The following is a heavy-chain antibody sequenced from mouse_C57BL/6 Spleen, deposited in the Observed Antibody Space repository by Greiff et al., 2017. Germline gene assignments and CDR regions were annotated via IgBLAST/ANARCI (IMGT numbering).Heavy chain of an antibody. CDR3: ARWTTVVAMDY. Sequence: EVMLVESGGGLVTPGGSLKLSCAASGFTFSDYGMHWVRQAPEKGLEWVAYISTGCSTIYYADTVKGRFTISRDNAKNTLFLQMTSLRSEDTAMYYCARWTTVVAMDYWGQGTSVTVSS. CDR1: GFTFSDYG. V-gene: IGHV5-17*01. CDR2: ISTGCSTI. J-gene: IGHJ4*01. D-gene: IGHD1-1*01.